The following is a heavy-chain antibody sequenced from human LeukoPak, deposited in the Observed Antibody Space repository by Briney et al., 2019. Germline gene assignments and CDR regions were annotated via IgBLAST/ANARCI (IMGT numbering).Heavy chain of an antibody. J-gene: IGHJ4*02. CDR1: VGSFTSYY. CDR3: ATTISPSNYYFDY. D-gene: IGHD3-9*01. V-gene: IGHV4-4*07. Sequence: SETLSLTCTVSVGSFTSYYWSWIRQPAAKGLEWIGHIDTSGTTNYNPSLKSRVTMSVDTSKNQFSLRLSSVTAADTAVYYCATTISPSNYYFDYWGQGTLVAVSS. CDR2: IDTSGTT.